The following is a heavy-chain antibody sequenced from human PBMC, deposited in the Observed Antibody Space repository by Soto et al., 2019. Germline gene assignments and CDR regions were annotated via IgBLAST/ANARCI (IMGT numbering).Heavy chain of an antibody. CDR2: IYWNDDK. CDR3: AHYEIAGGGYYYGMDV. D-gene: IGHD3-16*01. V-gene: IGHV2-5*01. J-gene: IGHJ6*02. CDR1: GFSLSTSGVG. Sequence: SGPTLVKPTQTLTLTCTFSGFSLSTSGVGVGWIRQPPGKALEWLALIYWNDDKRYSPSLKSRLTITKDTSKNQVVLTMTNMDPVDTATYYCAHYEIAGGGYYYGMDVWGQGTTVTVSS.